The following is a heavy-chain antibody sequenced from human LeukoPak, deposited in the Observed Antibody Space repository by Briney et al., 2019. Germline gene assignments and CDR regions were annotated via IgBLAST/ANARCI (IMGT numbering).Heavy chain of an antibody. CDR3: AGTTYCGGDCYSIFDK. V-gene: IGHV4-59*01. CDR2: IYYSGST. CDR1: GGSISSYY. Sequence: SETLSLTCTVSGGSISSYYWSWIRQPPGKGLEWIGYIYYSGSTNYTPSLKSRVTISVDTSKNQLSLKLSSVTAADTAVYYCAGTTYCGGDCYSIFDKWGQGTLVTVSS. D-gene: IGHD2-21*02. J-gene: IGHJ4*02.